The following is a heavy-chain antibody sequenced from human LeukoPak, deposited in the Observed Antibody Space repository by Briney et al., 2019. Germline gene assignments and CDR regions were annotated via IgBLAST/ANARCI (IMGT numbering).Heavy chain of an antibody. CDR3: ARDAQRGFDYSNSLEY. CDR1: GFIFSHYG. V-gene: IGHV3-33*01. Sequence: PGGSLRLSCAASGFIFSHYGMHWVRQDPGMGLEWVAVIWSDGSNRFYAGSVKGRFTISRDNSQNTVFLQMNSLRVEVTAMYYCARDAQRGFDYSNSLEYWGHGTLVTVSS. J-gene: IGHJ4*01. D-gene: IGHD4-11*01. CDR2: IWSDGSNR.